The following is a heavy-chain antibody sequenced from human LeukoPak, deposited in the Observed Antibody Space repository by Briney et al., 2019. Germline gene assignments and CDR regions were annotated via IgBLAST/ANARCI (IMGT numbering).Heavy chain of an antibody. Sequence: ASVKVSCKASGYTFTSYGISWVRQAPGQGLEWMGWISAYNGNTNYAQKLQGGVTMTTDTSASTAYMELRSLRSDDTAVYYCARRIEVDILTGYSNGLVSFDIWGQGTIVTVSS. J-gene: IGHJ3*02. CDR1: GYTFTSYG. V-gene: IGHV1-18*04. D-gene: IGHD3-9*01. CDR3: ARRIEVDILTGYSNGLVSFDI. CDR2: ISAYNGNT.